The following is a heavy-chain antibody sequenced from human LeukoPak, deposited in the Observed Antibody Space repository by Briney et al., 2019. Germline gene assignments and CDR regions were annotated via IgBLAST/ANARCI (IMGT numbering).Heavy chain of an antibody. Sequence: ASVKLSCKVSGYTLTELSVYWVRQAPGKGLEWMGGFDPEDDETIYAQKFQSRVTMTEDTSTDTAYMQLSSLRSEDTAVYYCATDKPGTVTDAFDIWGQGTMVTVS. CDR2: FDPEDDET. D-gene: IGHD4-17*01. V-gene: IGHV1-24*01. CDR3: ATDKPGTVTDAFDI. CDR1: GYTLTELS. J-gene: IGHJ3*02.